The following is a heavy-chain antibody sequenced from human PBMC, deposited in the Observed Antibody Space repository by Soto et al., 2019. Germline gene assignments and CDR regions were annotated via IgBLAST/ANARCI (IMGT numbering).Heavy chain of an antibody. J-gene: IGHJ4*02. CDR3: ARPMGVEVPAQAYYFDY. D-gene: IGHD2-2*01. CDR1: GFTFSTYW. V-gene: IGHV3-74*01. CDR2: INSDGSDT. Sequence: EVQLVESGGGLVQPGGSLRLSCAASGFTFSTYWMHWVRQAPGKGLVWVARINSDGSDTPYADSVQGRFTISRDNAKNTVYLQMNSLRAEDTAVYYCARPMGVEVPAQAYYFDYWGQGTLVTVSS.